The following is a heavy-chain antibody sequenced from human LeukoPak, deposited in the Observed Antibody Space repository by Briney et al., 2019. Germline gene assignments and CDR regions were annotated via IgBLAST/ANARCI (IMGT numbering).Heavy chain of an antibody. J-gene: IGHJ6*02. CDR1: GDSISTGNYY. CDR3: ARGVVIAEGEGMDV. CDR2: GST. Sequence: SETLSLTCTVSGDSISTGNYYWSWIRQPAGKGLEWIGSGSTNYNPFLKSRVTISVDTSKNHFSLKLTSVTAADTAVYYCARGVVIAEGEGMDVWGQGTTVTVS. V-gene: IGHV4-61*02. D-gene: IGHD2-21*01.